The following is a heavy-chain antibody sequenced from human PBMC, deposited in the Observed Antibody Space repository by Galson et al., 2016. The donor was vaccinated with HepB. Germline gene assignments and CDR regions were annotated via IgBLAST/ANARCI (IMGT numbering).Heavy chain of an antibody. CDR1: GVSIKSGGYY. CDR2: IYYSGNT. D-gene: IGHD3-16*01. Sequence: TLSLTCTVSGVSIKSGGYYWSWIRQHPGKGLEWIGFIYYSGNTYYNPSLKSRVTISVDTSKNQFSLKLISVTAADTAVYFCARVAVWGSDGNDYFDYWGQGTLVTVSS. V-gene: IGHV4-31*03. J-gene: IGHJ4*02. CDR3: ARVAVWGSDGNDYFDY.